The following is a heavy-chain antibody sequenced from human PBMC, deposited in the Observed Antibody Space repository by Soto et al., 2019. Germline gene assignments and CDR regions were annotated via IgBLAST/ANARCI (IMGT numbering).Heavy chain of an antibody. CDR3: AKHVRPRYYYDTTGYYRAY. D-gene: IGHD3-22*01. CDR1: GFTFSNYD. V-gene: IGHV3-30*18. J-gene: IGHJ4*02. CDR2: MSYDGGNK. Sequence: QVQLVESGGGVVQPGRSLRLSCAASGFTFSNYDMHWVRQAPGKGLEWVALMSYDGGNKYYADSVKGRFTISRDNSKNTLYLQMNSLRAEDTAVYYCAKHVRPRYYYDTTGYYRAYWGQGTLVTVSS.